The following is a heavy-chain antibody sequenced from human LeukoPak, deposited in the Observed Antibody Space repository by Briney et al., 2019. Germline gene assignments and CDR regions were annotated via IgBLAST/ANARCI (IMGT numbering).Heavy chain of an antibody. CDR3: ARDYSKRGNWEIQGDP. J-gene: IGHJ5*02. Sequence: GGSLSLSCAASVFTFSSYAMSWVRQAPGEGLEWVSAIRGRGGSTYYADSVKGRLTMSRDNAKNTLYLQMNRLRAEDTAVYYCARDYSKRGNWEIQGDPWGQGTLVTVSS. D-gene: IGHD7-27*01. V-gene: IGHV3-23*01. CDR2: IRGRGGST. CDR1: VFTFSSYA.